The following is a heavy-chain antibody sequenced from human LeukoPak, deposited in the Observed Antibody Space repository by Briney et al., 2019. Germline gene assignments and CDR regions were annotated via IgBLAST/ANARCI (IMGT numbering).Heavy chain of an antibody. CDR3: AREGLASIAVAGTRNYFDY. D-gene: IGHD6-19*01. V-gene: IGHV4-34*01. CDR1: GGSFSGYY. Sequence: SETLSLTCAVYGGSFSGYYWSWIRQPPGKGLEWIGEINHSGSTNYNPSLKSRVTISVDTSKKQFSLKLSSVTAADTAVYYCAREGLASIAVAGTRNYFDYWGQGTLVTVSS. J-gene: IGHJ4*02. CDR2: INHSGST.